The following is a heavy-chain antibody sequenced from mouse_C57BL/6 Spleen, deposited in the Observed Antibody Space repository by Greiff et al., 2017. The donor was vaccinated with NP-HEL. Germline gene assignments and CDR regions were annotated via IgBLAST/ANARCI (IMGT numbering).Heavy chain of an antibody. V-gene: IGHV2-9-1*01. CDR1: GFSLTSYA. J-gene: IGHJ2*01. Sequence: VMLVESGPGLVAPSQSLSITCTVSGFSLTSYAISWVRQPPGKGLEWLGVIWTGGGTNYNSALKSRLSISKDNSKSQVFLKMNSLQTDDTARYYCARNDYEKEYYFDYWGQGTTLTVSS. CDR2: IWTGGGT. D-gene: IGHD2-4*01. CDR3: ARNDYEKEYYFDY.